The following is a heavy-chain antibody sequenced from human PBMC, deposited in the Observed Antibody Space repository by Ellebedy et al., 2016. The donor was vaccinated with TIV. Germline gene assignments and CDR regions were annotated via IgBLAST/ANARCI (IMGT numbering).Heavy chain of an antibody. J-gene: IGHJ4*02. CDR2: IYYSGST. Sequence: MPSETLSLTCTVSGGSISSYYWSWIRQPPGKGLEWIGYIYYSGSTNYNPSLKSRVTISVDTSKNQFSLKLSSVTAADTAVYYCARSGGYSYGFDYWGQGTLVTVSS. V-gene: IGHV4-59*08. D-gene: IGHD5-18*01. CDR3: ARSGGYSYGFDY. CDR1: GGSISSYY.